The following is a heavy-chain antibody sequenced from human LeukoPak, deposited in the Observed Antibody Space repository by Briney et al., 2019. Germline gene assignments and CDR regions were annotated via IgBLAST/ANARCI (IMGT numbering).Heavy chain of an antibody. CDR1: GFTFSSYG. Sequence: GGSLRLSCAASGFTFSSYGMKWVRQAPGKGLEWVSAISGDGGTTFYADSVKGRFTLSRDKSKNTLYLQMNSLRAEDTAVYYCAKDFDSGWSHNWFDPWGQGTLVTVSS. CDR3: AKDFDSGWSHNWFDP. D-gene: IGHD6-19*01. V-gene: IGHV3-23*01. CDR2: ISGDGGTT. J-gene: IGHJ5*02.